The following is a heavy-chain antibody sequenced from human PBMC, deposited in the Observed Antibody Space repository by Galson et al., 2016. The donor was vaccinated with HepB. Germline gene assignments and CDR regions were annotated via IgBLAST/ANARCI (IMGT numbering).Heavy chain of an antibody. D-gene: IGHD3-3*01. V-gene: IGHV3-11*01. Sequence: SLRLSCAASGFTFSDYYMSWIRQAPGKGLEWVSYISSSGSIMYYADSVKGRFTISRDNSKNSLYLQMNNLRAEDTAVYYCARNFPSGFYTVRQKQNIYYGMDVWGQGTTVTVSS. CDR1: GFTFSDYY. CDR2: ISSSGSIM. CDR3: ARNFPSGFYTVRQKQNIYYGMDV. J-gene: IGHJ6*02.